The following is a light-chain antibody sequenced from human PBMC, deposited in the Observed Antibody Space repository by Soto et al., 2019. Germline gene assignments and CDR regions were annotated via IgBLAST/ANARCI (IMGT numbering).Light chain of an antibody. V-gene: IGKV1-9*01. Sequence: IQLTQSPSSLSASVGDRVTITCQASRGISSYLAWYQQKTGKAPKLLIYAASTLQSGVPSRFSGSGSGTDFTLTISSLQPEDFATYYCQQLESYPSTFGGGTK. CDR3: QQLESYPST. J-gene: IGKJ4*01. CDR1: RGISSY. CDR2: AAS.